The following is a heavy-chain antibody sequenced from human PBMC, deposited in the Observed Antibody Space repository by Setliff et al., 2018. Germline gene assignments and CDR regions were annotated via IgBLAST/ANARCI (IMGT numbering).Heavy chain of an antibody. CDR2: IYYSGSS. D-gene: IGHD6-19*01. V-gene: IGHV4-59*08. CDR1: GVSVTGSY. J-gene: IGHJ6*03. Sequence: SETLSLTCTVSGVSVTGSYWSWIRQPPGRGLECIGYIYYSGSSNYNPSLKSRVTILLDTSKNQFSLTLTSVTAADTAVYYCARAISGWYPAYYYYMDVWGKGTTVTVSS. CDR3: ARAISGWYPAYYYYMDV.